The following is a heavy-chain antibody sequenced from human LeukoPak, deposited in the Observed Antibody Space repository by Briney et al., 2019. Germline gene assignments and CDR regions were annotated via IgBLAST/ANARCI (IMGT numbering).Heavy chain of an antibody. CDR2: ISGSGGST. CDR3: AKWSNDYGDYRSPGYFDY. V-gene: IGHV3-23*01. CDR1: GFTFSSYA. J-gene: IGHJ4*02. Sequence: TGGSLRLSCAASGFTFSSYAMSWVRQAPGKGLEWVSAISGSGGSTYYADSVKGRFTISRDNSKNTLYLQMNSLRAEDTAVYYCAKWSNDYGDYRSPGYFDYWGQGTLVTSPQ. D-gene: IGHD4-17*01.